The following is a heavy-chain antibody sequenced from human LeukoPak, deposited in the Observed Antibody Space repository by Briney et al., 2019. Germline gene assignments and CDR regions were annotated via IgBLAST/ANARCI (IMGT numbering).Heavy chain of an antibody. Sequence: ASVKVSCKASGYTFTDYYIHWVRQAPGQGLEWMGWINPNSGGTDYTQKFVGRVTMTRDTSINTAYMELSRLRFDDTAVYYCARMFYYGSGSYYLYWGQGTLVTVSS. V-gene: IGHV1-2*02. CDR1: GYTFTDYY. J-gene: IGHJ4*02. D-gene: IGHD3-10*01. CDR2: INPNSGGT. CDR3: ARMFYYGSGSYYLY.